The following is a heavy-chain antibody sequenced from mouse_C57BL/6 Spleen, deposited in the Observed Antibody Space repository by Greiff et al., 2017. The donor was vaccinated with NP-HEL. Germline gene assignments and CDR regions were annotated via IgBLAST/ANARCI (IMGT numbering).Heavy chain of an antibody. CDR1: GYSITSGYY. Sequence: EVQLQESGPGLVKPSQSLSLTCSVTGYSITSGYYWNWIRQFPGNKLEWMGYISYDGSNNYNPSLKNRISITRDTSKNQFFLKLNSVTTEDTATYYCARGLPEGFAYWGQGTLVTVSA. D-gene: IGHD6-1*01. V-gene: IGHV3-6*01. CDR2: ISYDGSN. J-gene: IGHJ3*01. CDR3: ARGLPEGFAY.